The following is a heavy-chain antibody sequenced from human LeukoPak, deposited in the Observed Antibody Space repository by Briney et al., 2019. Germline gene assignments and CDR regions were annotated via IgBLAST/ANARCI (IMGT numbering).Heavy chain of an antibody. CDR3: ARFQGSNAFDI. Sequence: GGSLRLSCAASGFTVSSNYMSWVRQAPGKGLVWVSRINSDGSSTSYADSVKGRFTISRDNAKNTLYLQMNSLRAEDTAVYYCARFQGSNAFDIWGQGTMVTVSS. V-gene: IGHV3-74*01. CDR2: INSDGSST. J-gene: IGHJ3*02. CDR1: GFTVSSNY.